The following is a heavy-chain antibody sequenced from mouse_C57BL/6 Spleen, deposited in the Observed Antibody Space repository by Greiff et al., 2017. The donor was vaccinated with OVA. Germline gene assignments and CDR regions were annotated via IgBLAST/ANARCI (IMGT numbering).Heavy chain of an antibody. CDR2: FYPGSGST. CDR3: ARREVFYGSLAY. V-gene: IGHV1-62-2*01. D-gene: IGHD2-2*01. CDR1: GYTFTEYT. J-gene: IGHJ3*01. Sequence: QVQLQQSGAELVKPGASVKLSCKASGYTFTEYTIHWVKQRPGQGLEWIGWFYPGSGSTKYNEKFKDKATLTADKSSSTAYMELSRLTSEDSAVYFCARREVFYGSLAYWGQGTLVTVSA.